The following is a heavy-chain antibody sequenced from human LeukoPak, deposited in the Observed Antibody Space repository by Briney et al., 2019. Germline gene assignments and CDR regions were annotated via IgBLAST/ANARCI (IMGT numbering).Heavy chain of an antibody. CDR2: ISSSSSYI. Sequence: GGSLRLSCVASGFIFSSFTMNWVRQAPGKGLEWVSSISSSSSYIYYADSVKGRFTISRDNAKNSLYLQMNSLRAEDTAVYYCARFITHPYFDYWGQGTLVTVSS. CDR3: ARFITHPYFDY. J-gene: IGHJ4*02. D-gene: IGHD3-16*02. V-gene: IGHV3-21*01. CDR1: GFIFSSFT.